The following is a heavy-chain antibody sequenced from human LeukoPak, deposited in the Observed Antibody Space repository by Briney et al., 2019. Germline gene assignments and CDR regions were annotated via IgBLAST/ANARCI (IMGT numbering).Heavy chain of an antibody. CDR1: GGSFSGYY. V-gene: IGHV4-34*01. Sequence: PSETLSLTCAVYGGSFSGYYWSLIRQPPGKGLEWIGEINHSGSTNYNPSLKSRVTISVDTSKNQFSLKLSSVTAADTAVYYCARLGLRGDYWGQGTLVTVSS. CDR3: ARLGLRGDY. J-gene: IGHJ4*02. D-gene: IGHD3-16*01. CDR2: INHSGST.